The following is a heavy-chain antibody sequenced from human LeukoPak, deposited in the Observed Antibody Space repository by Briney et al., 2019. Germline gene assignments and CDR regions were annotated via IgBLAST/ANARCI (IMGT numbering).Heavy chain of an antibody. J-gene: IGHJ3*02. CDR1: GFTFSSYS. CDR3: ARVWEPGDYTAFDI. Sequence: GGSLRPSCAASGFTFSSYSMNWVRQAPGKGLEWVSSISSSSYIYYADSVKGRFTISRDNAKNSLYLQMNSLRAEDTAVYYCARVWEPGDYTAFDIWGQGTMVTVSS. V-gene: IGHV3-21*01. CDR2: ISSSSYI. D-gene: IGHD4-17*01.